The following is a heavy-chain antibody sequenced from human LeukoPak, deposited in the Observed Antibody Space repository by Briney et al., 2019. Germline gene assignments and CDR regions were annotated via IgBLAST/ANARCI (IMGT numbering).Heavy chain of an antibody. J-gene: IGHJ4*02. D-gene: IGHD6-6*01. Sequence: GGSLRLSCAAPGFTFSSYSMNWVRQAPGMGLEWVSSISSSSSYIYYADSVKGRFTISRDNAKNSLYLQMNSLRAEDTAVYYCARAIAARSTFDYWGQGTLVTVSS. CDR1: GFTFSSYS. CDR2: ISSSSSYI. V-gene: IGHV3-21*01. CDR3: ARAIAARSTFDY.